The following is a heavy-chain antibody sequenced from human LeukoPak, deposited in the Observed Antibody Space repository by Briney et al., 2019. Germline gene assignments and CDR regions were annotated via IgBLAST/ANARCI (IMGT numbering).Heavy chain of an antibody. CDR2: IYSGGST. V-gene: IGHV3-66*01. Sequence: PGGSLRLSCAASGFTFSSYSMNWVRQAPGKGLEWVSVIYSGGSTYYTDSVKGRFTISRDNSKNTVYLQMNSLRAEDTAMYYCARELGGFDCWGQGTLVTVSS. J-gene: IGHJ4*02. CDR1: GFTFSSYS. CDR3: ARELGGFDC.